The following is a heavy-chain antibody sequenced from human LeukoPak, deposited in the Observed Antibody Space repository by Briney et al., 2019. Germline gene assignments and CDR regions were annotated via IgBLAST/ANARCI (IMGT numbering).Heavy chain of an antibody. J-gene: IGHJ4*02. Sequence: QAGGSLRLSCAAPGFTFSSYGMHWVRQAPGKGLEWVAVIWYDGSNKYYADSVKGRFTISRDNSKNTLYLQMNSLRAEDTAVYYCARDDSSGYYFGPFDYWGQGTLVTVSS. CDR2: IWYDGSNK. CDR3: ARDDSSGYYFGPFDY. CDR1: GFTFSSYG. V-gene: IGHV3-33*01. D-gene: IGHD3-22*01.